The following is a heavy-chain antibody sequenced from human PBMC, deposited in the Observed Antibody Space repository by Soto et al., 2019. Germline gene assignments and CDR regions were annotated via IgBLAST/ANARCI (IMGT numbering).Heavy chain of an antibody. D-gene: IGHD1-1*01. CDR2: LSGSGTMR. CDR3: AKADEENENVPIPGDN. J-gene: IGHJ4*02. CDR1: GFSFRNYA. V-gene: IGHV3-23*01. Sequence: EVQLLESGGGLVQPGGSLRLSCAASGFSFRNYAMTWVRQAPGKGLEWVSGLSGSGTMRYYAASVRGRFIISRDNAKTTLFLQMDNLRVEDAAVYYCAKADEENENVPIPGDNWGQGTPVTVSS.